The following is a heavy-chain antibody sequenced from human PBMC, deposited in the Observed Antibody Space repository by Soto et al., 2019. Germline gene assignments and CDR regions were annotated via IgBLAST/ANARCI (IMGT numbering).Heavy chain of an antibody. V-gene: IGHV3-21*01. J-gene: IGHJ6*02. D-gene: IGHD3-22*01. CDR3: ARDQDYYDLYYHGMDV. CDR2: INTFGSNI. Sequence: PGGSLRLSCAASGFTFSSYGMHWVRQAPGKGLEWVSSINTFGSNINYADSVKGRFTISRDNAENSLYLQMNSLRAEDTGLYYCARDQDYYDLYYHGMDVWGQGATVTVSS. CDR1: GFTFSSYG.